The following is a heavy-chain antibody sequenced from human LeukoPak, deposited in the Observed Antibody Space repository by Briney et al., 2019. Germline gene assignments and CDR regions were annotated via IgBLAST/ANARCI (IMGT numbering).Heavy chain of an antibody. CDR1: GNTFTTYY. D-gene: IGHD5-18*01. CDR3: ARGARESWLGI. Sequence: GASVTVSCKPSGNTFTTYYMHWVRQAPGQGLEWMGIINPSDGSTSYAQKFQGRVTMTWDTSTSTVYMELSSLRSEDTAVYYCARGARESWLGIWGQGTLVTVSS. V-gene: IGHV1-46*01. J-gene: IGHJ4*02. CDR2: INPSDGST.